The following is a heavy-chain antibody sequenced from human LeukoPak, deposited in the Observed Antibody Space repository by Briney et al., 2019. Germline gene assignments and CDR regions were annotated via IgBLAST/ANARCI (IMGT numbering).Heavy chain of an antibody. CDR1: GYTFTNYD. CDR3: ARDLYGSGSSGFDP. J-gene: IGHJ5*02. V-gene: IGHV1-8*01. D-gene: IGHD3-10*01. Sequence: ASVKVSCKASGYTFTNYDLNWVRQATGQGLEWMVWLNPNSGNTGYAQKFQGRVTMTRNTSISTAYIELSSLRSEDTAVYYCARDLYGSGSSGFDPWGQGTLVTVSS. CDR2: LNPNSGNT.